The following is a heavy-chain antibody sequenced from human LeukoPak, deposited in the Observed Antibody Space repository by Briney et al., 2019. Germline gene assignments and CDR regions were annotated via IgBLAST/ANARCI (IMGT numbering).Heavy chain of an antibody. Sequence: GGSLRLSCAASGFTFSNYGIHWVRQAPGKGLEWVAVISYDGSNKYYADSVKGRFTISRDNSKNTLYLQMNSLRAEDTAVYYCARAHPYSSGWYSPFDYWGQGTLVTVSS. CDR1: GFTFSNYG. CDR2: ISYDGSNK. CDR3: ARAHPYSSGWYSPFDY. V-gene: IGHV3-30*19. D-gene: IGHD6-19*01. J-gene: IGHJ4*02.